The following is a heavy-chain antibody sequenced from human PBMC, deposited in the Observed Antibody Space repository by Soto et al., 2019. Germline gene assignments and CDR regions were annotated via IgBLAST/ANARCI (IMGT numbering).Heavy chain of an antibody. CDR3: ARLSTAVANGDY. V-gene: IGHV3-7*03. CDR2: IKQDGSEK. CDR1: GFTFTNYW. Sequence: PGGSLRLSCAASGFTFTNYWMSWVRQAPGKGLEWVANIKQDGSEKYYVDSVKGRFTISRDNAENSLYLQMDSLRAEDTAVYYCARLSTAVANGDYWGQGTLVTVSS. D-gene: IGHD2-8*01. J-gene: IGHJ4*02.